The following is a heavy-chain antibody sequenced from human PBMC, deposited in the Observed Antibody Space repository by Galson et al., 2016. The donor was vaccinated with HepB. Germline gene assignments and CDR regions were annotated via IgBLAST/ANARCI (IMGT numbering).Heavy chain of an antibody. CDR1: GGSFSTYY. D-gene: IGHD6-6*01. J-gene: IGHJ6*02. CDR3: PRGLVYFDFGMDV. CDR2: INRSGSA. V-gene: IGHV4-34*01. Sequence: ETLSLTCAVYGGSFSTYYWTWIRQPPGKGLEWIGEINRSGSAHYNPSLKSRVTISVDTSKNQFSLKLTSVTAADSAVYYCPRGLVYFDFGMDVWCQGTTVTVSS.